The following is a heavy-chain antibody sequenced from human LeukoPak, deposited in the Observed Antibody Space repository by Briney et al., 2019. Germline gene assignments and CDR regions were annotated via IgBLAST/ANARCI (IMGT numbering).Heavy chain of an antibody. CDR2: INYSGSA. J-gene: IGHJ4*02. Sequence: SETLSLTCAVSGGSISSGDYYWSWIRQHPGKGLEWIGYINYSGSAFYNPSLKSRVTISVDTSKNQFSLKLSSVTAADTAVYYCARVGEVGATDYWGQGTLVTVSS. V-gene: IGHV4-31*11. CDR1: GGSISSGDYY. D-gene: IGHD1-26*01. CDR3: ARVGEVGATDY.